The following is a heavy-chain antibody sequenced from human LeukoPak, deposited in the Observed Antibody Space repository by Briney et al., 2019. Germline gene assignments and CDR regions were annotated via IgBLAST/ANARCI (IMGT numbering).Heavy chain of an antibody. J-gene: IGHJ6*02. CDR3: ARVRTLWTYYGMDV. CDR2: IKKDESEK. D-gene: IGHD3/OR15-3a*01. CDR1: GFTFNTYW. Sequence: QSGGSLRLSCAASGFTFNTYWMSGVREAPGKGVGWVANIKKDESEKYYVASVKGRFTISRDNAKNSLYLQMNSLRAEDTAMYYCARVRTLWTYYGMDVWGQGTTVTVSS. V-gene: IGHV3-7*01.